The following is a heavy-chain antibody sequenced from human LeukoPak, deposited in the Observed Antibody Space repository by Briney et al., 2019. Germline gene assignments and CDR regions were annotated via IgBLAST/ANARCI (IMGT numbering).Heavy chain of an antibody. CDR2: ISNSGDTI. CDR1: GFTFTYYD. V-gene: IGHV3-48*03. CDR3: AREFRIGDRRTYPLHFFDG. J-gene: IGHJ4*02. D-gene: IGHD3-10*01. Sequence: PGGSLRLSCAASGFTFTYYDMNWVRQAPGKGLEWISYISNSGDTIYYADSVKGRFTISRDNAKNSLYLQMNSLTAEDTAVYYCAREFRIGDRRTYPLHFFDGWGQGTLVTVSS.